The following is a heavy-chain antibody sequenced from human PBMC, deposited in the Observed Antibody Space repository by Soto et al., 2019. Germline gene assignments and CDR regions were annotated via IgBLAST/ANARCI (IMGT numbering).Heavy chain of an antibody. CDR3: ARDLYNWNPSGAFDI. CDR2: IYHSGST. Sequence: SETLSLTCAVSGGSISSGGYSWSWIRQSPGKGLEWIGYIYHSGSTYYNPSLKSRVTISVDRSKNQFSLKLSSVTAADTAVYYCARDLYNWNPSGAFDIWGQGTMVTVSS. V-gene: IGHV4-30-2*06. CDR1: GGSISSGGYS. D-gene: IGHD1-20*01. J-gene: IGHJ3*02.